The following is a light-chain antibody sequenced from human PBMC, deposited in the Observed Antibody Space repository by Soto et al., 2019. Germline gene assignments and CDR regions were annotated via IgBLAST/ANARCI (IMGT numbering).Light chain of an antibody. CDR1: QNIDSY. V-gene: IGKV1-39*01. CDR2: AAS. CDR3: QQSYSTPPT. J-gene: IGKJ1*01. Sequence: DIHMTQSPSSLSASVGDRVTIACRASQNIDSYLNWYQQKPGKAPKLLIYAASSLQSGVPSRFSGSGSGTDFTLTISSLQPEDFATYYCQQSYSTPPTFGQGTKVDIK.